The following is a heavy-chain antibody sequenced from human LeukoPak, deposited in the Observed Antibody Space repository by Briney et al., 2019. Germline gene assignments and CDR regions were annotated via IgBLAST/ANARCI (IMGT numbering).Heavy chain of an antibody. V-gene: IGHV3-23*01. Sequence: GGSLRPSCAASGFTFSSYAMSWVRRAPGKGLEWVSAISGSGVSTYYADSVKGRFTISRDNSQNTLALQMSSLRAEDTAVYYCAKKSGNLYYFDYWGQGTLVTVSS. CDR1: GFTFSSYA. CDR3: AKKSGNLYYFDY. D-gene: IGHD1-14*01. CDR2: ISGSGVST. J-gene: IGHJ4*02.